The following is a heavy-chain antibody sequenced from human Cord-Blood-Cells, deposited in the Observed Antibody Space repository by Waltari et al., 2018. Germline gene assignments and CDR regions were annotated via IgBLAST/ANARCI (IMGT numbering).Heavy chain of an antibody. V-gene: IGHV4-30-4*08. J-gene: IGHJ3*02. CDR3: ARTLPITIFGVVIRHDAFDI. Sequence: QVQLQESGPGLVKPSQTLYLTCTVSGGSISSGDYYCSWTRQHTGKGREWIGYIYYSGSTYYNPSLKSRVTISVDTSKNQFSRKLSSVTAADTAVYYCARTLPITIFGVVIRHDAFDIWGQGTMVTVSS. D-gene: IGHD3-3*01. CDR2: IYYSGST. CDR1: GGSISSGDYY.